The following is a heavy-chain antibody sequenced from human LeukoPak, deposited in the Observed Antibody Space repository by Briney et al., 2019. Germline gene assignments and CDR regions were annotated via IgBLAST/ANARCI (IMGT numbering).Heavy chain of an antibody. CDR2: IYSGGST. J-gene: IGHJ4*02. CDR1: GFTVSSNY. Sequence: GGSLRLSCAASGFTVSSNYMSWVRQAPGKGLEWVSVIYSGGSTYYADSVKGRFTISRDNSKNTLYLQMNSLRAEDTAVYYCARGWIQLPSDYWGQGTLVTVSS. CDR3: ARGWIQLPSDY. D-gene: IGHD5-18*01. V-gene: IGHV3-66*01.